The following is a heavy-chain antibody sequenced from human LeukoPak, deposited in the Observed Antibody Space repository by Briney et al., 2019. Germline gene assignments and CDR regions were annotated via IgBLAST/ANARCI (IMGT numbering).Heavy chain of an antibody. V-gene: IGHV1-69*13. D-gene: IGHD3-22*01. CDR1: GGTFSSYA. CDR2: IIPIFGTA. Sequence: SVKVSCKASGGTFSSYAISWVRQAPGQGLEWMGGIIPIFGTANYAQKFQGRVTITVDESTSTAYMELSSLRSEDTAVYYCARDGNYHDSSGYSPNFDYWGQGTLVTVSS. J-gene: IGHJ4*02. CDR3: ARDGNYHDSSGYSPNFDY.